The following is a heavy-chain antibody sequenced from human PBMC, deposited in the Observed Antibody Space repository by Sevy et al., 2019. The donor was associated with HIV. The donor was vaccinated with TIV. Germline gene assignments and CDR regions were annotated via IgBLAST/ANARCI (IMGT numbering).Heavy chain of an antibody. Sequence: GGSLRLSCTASGFTFDDYAMHWVRQPPGKGLEWVSGITWDGGRTGYAYSVKGRFIISRDNTKSSLYLQMNSLRAEDTALYYCAKDLRRGDILTGYLNYWGQGILVTVSS. CDR2: ITWDGGRT. J-gene: IGHJ4*02. V-gene: IGHV3-9*01. CDR3: AKDLRRGDILTGYLNY. D-gene: IGHD3-9*01. CDR1: GFTFDDYA.